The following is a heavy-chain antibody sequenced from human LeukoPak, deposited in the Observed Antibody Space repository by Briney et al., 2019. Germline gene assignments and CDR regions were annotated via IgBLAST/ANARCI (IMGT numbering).Heavy chain of an antibody. CDR3: ARVLDGVGATRSFDY. V-gene: IGHV3-7*02. D-gene: IGHD1-26*01. CDR2: IKQDGSEK. CDR1: GFTFTSYW. Sequence: GGSLRLSCAASGFTFTSYWMSWVRQAPGKGLEWVANIKQDGSEKNYVDSVKGRFTISRDNAKNTLYLQMNSLRAEDTAVYYCARVLDGVGATRSFDYWGQGTLVTVSS. J-gene: IGHJ4*02.